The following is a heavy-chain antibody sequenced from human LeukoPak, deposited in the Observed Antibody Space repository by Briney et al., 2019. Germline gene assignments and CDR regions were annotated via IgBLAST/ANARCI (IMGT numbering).Heavy chain of an antibody. CDR1: GFTFSSYW. J-gene: IGHJ4*02. CDR3: ARDPNMMIAAVDY. D-gene: IGHD6-13*01. CDR2: IKQDESEK. Sequence: GGSLRLSCAASGFTFSSYWMSWVRQAPGKGLEWVANIKQDESEKYYVDSVKGRFTISRDNAKNSLYLQMNSLRAEDTAVYYCARDPNMMIAAVDYWGQGTLVTVSS. V-gene: IGHV3-7*01.